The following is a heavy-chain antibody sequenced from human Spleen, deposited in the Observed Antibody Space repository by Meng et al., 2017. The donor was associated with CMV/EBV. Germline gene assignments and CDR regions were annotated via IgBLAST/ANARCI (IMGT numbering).Heavy chain of an antibody. CDR1: GFSFRSNN. Sequence: GGSLRLSCEASGFSFRSNNMNWVRQAPGKGLEWISYVSTSSTTIYYADSVKGRFTISRDNAKSSLYLQMNSLRAEDTAVYYCVKEGRAWTPFDWGQGTLVTVSS. D-gene: IGHD1-1*01. V-gene: IGHV3-48*04. CDR2: VSTSSTTI. J-gene: IGHJ4*02. CDR3: VKEGRAWTPFD.